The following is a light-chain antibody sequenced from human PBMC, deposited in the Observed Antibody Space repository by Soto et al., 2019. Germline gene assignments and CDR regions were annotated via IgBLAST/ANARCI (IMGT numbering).Light chain of an antibody. CDR2: GAS. J-gene: IGKJ1*01. CDR3: QQYGSSPWT. V-gene: IGKV3-20*01. Sequence: EIVLTQSPGTLSLSPGERATLSCRASQSVSSSYLAWYQQKPGQAPRLLIYGASSRATGIPDRFSGSGSGTDFTLTISRLEPEDLAVYYWQQYGSSPWTFGKGTKVEIK. CDR1: QSVSSSY.